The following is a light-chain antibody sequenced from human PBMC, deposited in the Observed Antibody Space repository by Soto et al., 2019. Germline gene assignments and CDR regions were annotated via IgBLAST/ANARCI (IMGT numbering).Light chain of an antibody. V-gene: IGKV1-5*03. CDR3: QQYNIFSA. Sequence: DIQMTQSPSTLSAFVGDRVTITCRASQSISTYLAWYQRKPGKAPKLLIYKASSLESGVPSRFNGSGSGTEFTLTISSLQPDDFATYYCQQYNIFSAFGQGTKVEIK. CDR1: QSISTY. J-gene: IGKJ1*01. CDR2: KAS.